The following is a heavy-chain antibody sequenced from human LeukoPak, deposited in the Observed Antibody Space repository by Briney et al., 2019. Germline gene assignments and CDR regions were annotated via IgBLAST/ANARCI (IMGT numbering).Heavy chain of an antibody. D-gene: IGHD6-19*01. CDR3: AREGSGWSYYFDY. V-gene: IGHV3-33*08. Sequence: GGSLRLSCSASGFTFSSYGMHWVRQAPGKGLEWVAVIWYDGSNKYYADSVKGRFTISRDNSKNTLYLQMNSLRAEDTAVYYCAREGSGWSYYFDYWGQGTLVTVSS. CDR1: GFTFSSYG. CDR2: IWYDGSNK. J-gene: IGHJ4*02.